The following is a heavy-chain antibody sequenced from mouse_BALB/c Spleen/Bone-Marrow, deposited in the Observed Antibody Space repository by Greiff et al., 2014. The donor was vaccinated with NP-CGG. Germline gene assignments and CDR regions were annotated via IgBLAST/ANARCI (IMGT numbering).Heavy chain of an antibody. D-gene: IGHD2-3*01. Sequence: VKLQESGSVLVRPGDSVKLSCKASGYTFTSTWIHWAKQRPGQGLEWIGEIHPNSGNTKYNEKLKGKATLTAYTSSSTAYVDLSSLTSEDSAVYYCTRDGVGGAMDYWGQGTSVTVSS. CDR2: IHPNSGNT. V-gene: IGHV1S130*01. CDR3: TRDGVGGAMDY. CDR1: GYTFTSTW. J-gene: IGHJ4*01.